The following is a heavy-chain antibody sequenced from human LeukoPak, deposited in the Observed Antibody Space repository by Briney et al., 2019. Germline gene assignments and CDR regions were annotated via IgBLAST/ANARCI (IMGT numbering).Heavy chain of an antibody. CDR3: AKGYGDYFSAFDY. CDR1: GFTFDDYA. D-gene: IGHD4-17*01. Sequence: QPGRSLRLSCAASGFTFDDYAMHWARQAPGKGLEWVSGISWNSGSIGYVDSVKGRFTISRDNAKYSLYLQMNSLRAEDTALYYCAKGYGDYFSAFDYWGQGTLVTVSS. V-gene: IGHV3-9*01. CDR2: ISWNSGSI. J-gene: IGHJ4*02.